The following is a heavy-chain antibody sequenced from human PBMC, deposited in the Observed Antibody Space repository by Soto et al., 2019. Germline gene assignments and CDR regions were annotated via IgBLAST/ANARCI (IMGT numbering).Heavy chain of an antibody. Sequence: QITLKESGPTLVKPTQTLTLTCTFSGFSLTTRGVGVSWIRQPPGKALECLALIYWDDDKRYSPSLQSRLSITKDTSKNQVVLPMTNLDPVDTATYYCAHIPNYYQYDWFDPWGQGTLVSVSS. CDR3: AHIPNYYQYDWFDP. CDR1: GFSLTTRGVG. V-gene: IGHV2-5*02. J-gene: IGHJ5*02. CDR2: IYWDDDK. D-gene: IGHD3-16*01.